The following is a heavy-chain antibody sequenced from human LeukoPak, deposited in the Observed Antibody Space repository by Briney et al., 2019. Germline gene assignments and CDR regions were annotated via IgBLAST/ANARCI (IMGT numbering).Heavy chain of an antibody. V-gene: IGHV3-30*02. Sequence: GGSLRLSCAASGFTFSSYGMHWVRQAPGKGLEWVAFIRYDGSNKYYADSVKGRFTISRDNSKNTLYLQMNSLRAEDTAVYYCANCPGMTLGSHYYYYMDVWGKGTTVTVSS. CDR1: GFTFSSYG. CDR2: IRYDGSNK. D-gene: IGHD7-27*01. J-gene: IGHJ6*03. CDR3: ANCPGMTLGSHYYYYMDV.